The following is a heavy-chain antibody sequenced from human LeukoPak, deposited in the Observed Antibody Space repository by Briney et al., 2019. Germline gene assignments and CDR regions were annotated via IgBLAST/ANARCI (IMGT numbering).Heavy chain of an antibody. Sequence: PGGSLRLSCAASGFTVSSNYMSWVRQAPGKGLEWVSVIYSGGSTYYADSVKGRFTISRDNSKNTLYLQMNSLRAEDTAVYYCARDGGSYDSSGYYWRSTDYWGQGTLVTVSS. CDR3: ARDGGSYDSSGYYWRSTDY. CDR2: IYSGGST. V-gene: IGHV3-53*01. J-gene: IGHJ4*02. CDR1: GFTVSSNY. D-gene: IGHD3-22*01.